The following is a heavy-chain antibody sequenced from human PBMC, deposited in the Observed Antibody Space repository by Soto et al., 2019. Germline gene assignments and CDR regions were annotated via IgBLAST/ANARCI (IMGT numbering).Heavy chain of an antibody. CDR2: IIPIFGTA. D-gene: IGHD6-13*01. CDR3: ARSGFPGIAAY. V-gene: IGHV1-69*12. J-gene: IGHJ4*02. Sequence: VQLVQSGAEVKKPGSSVKVSCKASGGTLSSYAISWVRQAPGQRLEWMGGIIPIFGTANYAQKFQGRVTITADESTSTAYMELSSLRSEDTAVYYCARSGFPGIAAYWGQGTLVTVSS. CDR1: GGTLSSYA.